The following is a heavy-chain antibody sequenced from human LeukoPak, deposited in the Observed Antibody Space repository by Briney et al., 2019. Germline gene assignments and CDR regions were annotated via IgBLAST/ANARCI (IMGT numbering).Heavy chain of an antibody. CDR2: INSDGSST. J-gene: IGHJ4*02. CDR1: GFTFSSYW. Sequence: PGGSLRLSCAASGFTFSSYWMHWVRQAPGKGLVWVSRINSDGSSTSYADSVKGRFTISRDNAKNTLYLQMNSLRAEDTAVYYCARNAPLAVAAWADYWGQGTLVTVSS. CDR3: ARNAPLAVAAWADY. D-gene: IGHD6-19*01. V-gene: IGHV3-74*01.